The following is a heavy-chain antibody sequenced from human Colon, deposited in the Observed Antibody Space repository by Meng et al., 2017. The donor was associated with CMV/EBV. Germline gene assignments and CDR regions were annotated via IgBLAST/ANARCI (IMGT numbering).Heavy chain of an antibody. V-gene: IGHV4-39*07. D-gene: IGHD5-24*01. CDR1: GDSISGRSYY. J-gene: IGHJ2*01. Sequence: QVQLQEPGPGLVKPSETLSLTCTVSGDSISGRSYYWGWIRQPPGKGLEWIASIYYTGNDYHNPSLKSRVTISIDTSNNQFSLRLTSVTAADTAVYYCARMALHWYFDLWGRGTLVTVSS. CDR2: IYYTGND. CDR3: ARMALHWYFDL.